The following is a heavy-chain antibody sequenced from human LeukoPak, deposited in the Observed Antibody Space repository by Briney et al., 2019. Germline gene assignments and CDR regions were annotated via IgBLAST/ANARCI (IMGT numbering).Heavy chain of an antibody. V-gene: IGHV4-34*01. CDR2: INHSGST. Sequence: SETLSLTCAVYGGSFSGYYRSWIRQPPGKGLEWIGEINHSGSTNYNPSLKSRVTISVDTSKNQFSLKLSSVTAADTAVYYCARVRYDFWSGYYKPALRKSMDVWGQGTTVTVSS. CDR1: GGSFSGYY. CDR3: ARVRYDFWSGYYKPALRKSMDV. D-gene: IGHD3-3*01. J-gene: IGHJ6*02.